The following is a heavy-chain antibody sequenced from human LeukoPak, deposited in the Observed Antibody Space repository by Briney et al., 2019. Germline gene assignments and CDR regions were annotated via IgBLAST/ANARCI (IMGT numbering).Heavy chain of an antibody. D-gene: IGHD4-17*01. J-gene: IGHJ6*02. CDR1: GYTLTELS. V-gene: IGHV1-24*01. Sequence: ASVKVSCKVSGYTLTELSMHWVRQAPGKGLEWMGGFDPEDGETIYAQKFQGRVTMTEDTSTDIAYMELSSLRSEDTAVYYCATAPPYGDYYYYGMDVWGQGTTVTVSS. CDR3: ATAPPYGDYYYYGMDV. CDR2: FDPEDGET.